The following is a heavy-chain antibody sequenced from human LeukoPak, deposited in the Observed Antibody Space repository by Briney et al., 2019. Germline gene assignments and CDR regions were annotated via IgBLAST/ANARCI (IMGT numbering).Heavy chain of an antibody. V-gene: IGHV3-33*01. J-gene: IGHJ4*02. CDR2: IWYDGSNK. Sequence: GRSLRPSCAVSGFTFSNYDMHWVCQAPGKGLEWVAVIWYDGSNKYYADSVKGRFTISRDNSKNTLYLQMNTLRAEDTAVYYCARDPGGVVYFDYWGQGTLVTVSS. CDR1: GFTFSNYD. CDR3: ARDPGGVVYFDY. D-gene: IGHD2-8*01.